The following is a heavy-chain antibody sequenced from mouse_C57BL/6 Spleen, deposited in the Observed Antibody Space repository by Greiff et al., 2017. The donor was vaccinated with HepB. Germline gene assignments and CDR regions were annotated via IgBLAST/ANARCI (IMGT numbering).Heavy chain of an antibody. D-gene: IGHD1-1*01. CDR3: ARLANYYGSSWGYFDY. Sequence: VQLKQSGPGLAKPSQTLSLTCSVTGYSITSDYWNWIRKFPGNKLEYMGYISYSGSTYYNPSLKSRISITRDTSKNQYYLQLNSVTTEDTATYYCARLANYYGSSWGYFDYWGQGTTLTVSS. V-gene: IGHV3-8*01. CDR1: GYSITSDY. J-gene: IGHJ2*01. CDR2: ISYSGST.